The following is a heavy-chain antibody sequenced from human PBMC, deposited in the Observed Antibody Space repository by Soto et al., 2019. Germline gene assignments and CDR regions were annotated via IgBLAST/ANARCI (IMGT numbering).Heavy chain of an antibody. D-gene: IGHD3-16*02. J-gene: IGHJ3*02. CDR3: ARSSLSAAFDI. Sequence: QVQLVQSGAEVKKPGSSVKVSCKASGGTFSSYTISWVRQAPGQGLAWMGRIIPILGIANYAQKFQGRVTITADKSTSTAYMELSSLRSEDTAVYYCARSSLSAAFDIWGQGTMVTVSS. CDR2: IIPILGIA. CDR1: GGTFSSYT. V-gene: IGHV1-69*02.